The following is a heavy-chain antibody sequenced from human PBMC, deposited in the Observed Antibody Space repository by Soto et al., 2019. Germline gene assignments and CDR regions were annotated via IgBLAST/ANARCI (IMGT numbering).Heavy chain of an antibody. CDR1: GYTFTSYD. CDR3: ARAPPPDYIWGSYRSFWDY. J-gene: IGHJ4*02. Sequence: GASVKVSCKASGYTFTSYDINWVRQATGQGLEWMGWMNPNSGNTGYAQKFQGRVTMTRNTSISTAYMELSSLRSEDTAVYYCARAPPPDYIWGSYRSFWDYWGQGTLVTVS. CDR2: MNPNSGNT. V-gene: IGHV1-8*01. D-gene: IGHD3-16*02.